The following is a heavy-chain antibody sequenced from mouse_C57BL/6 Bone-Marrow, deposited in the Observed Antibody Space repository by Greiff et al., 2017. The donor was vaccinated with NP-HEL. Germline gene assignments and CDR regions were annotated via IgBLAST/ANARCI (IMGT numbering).Heavy chain of an antibody. CDR2: IDPSDSET. V-gene: IGHV1-52*01. CDR3: ARFPYYYGSRDWYFDV. CDR1: GYTFTSYW. D-gene: IGHD1-1*01. Sequence: VQLQQSGAELVRPGSSVKLSCKASGYTFTSYWMHWVKQRPIQGLEWIGNIDPSDSETHYNQKFKDKATLTVDKSSSTAYMQLSSLTSEDSAVYYCARFPYYYGSRDWYFDVWGTGTTVTVSS. J-gene: IGHJ1*03.